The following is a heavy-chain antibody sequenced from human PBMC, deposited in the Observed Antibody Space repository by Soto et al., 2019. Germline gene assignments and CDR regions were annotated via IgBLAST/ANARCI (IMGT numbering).Heavy chain of an antibody. CDR1: GYTFTSYA. J-gene: IGHJ6*02. CDR3: ARESVESDYYCYGMDV. V-gene: IGHV1-3*01. CDR2: INAGNGNT. Sequence: QVQLVQSGAEVKKPGASVKVSCKASGYTFTSYAMHWVRQAPGQRLEWMGWINAGNGNTEYSQKFQGRVTITRDTSASKAYMELSSLRSEDTAVYYCARESVESDYYCYGMDVWGQGTTGTVSS.